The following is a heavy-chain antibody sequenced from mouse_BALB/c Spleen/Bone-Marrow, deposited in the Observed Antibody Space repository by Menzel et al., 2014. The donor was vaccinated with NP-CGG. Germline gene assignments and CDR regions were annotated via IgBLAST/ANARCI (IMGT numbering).Heavy chain of an antibody. D-gene: IGHD2-12*01. Sequence: VQLQQSGPELVKPGASVKLSCKASDYTFTSSDINWVRQGPEQGLEWMGWIFPGDGSTKYNEKFKGKATPTIDKSSSTAYMQLSRLTSEDSAVYFCARNYKSAWFTYWGQGTLVTVSA. CDR1: DYTFTSSD. V-gene: IGHV1-85*01. CDR2: IFPGDGST. J-gene: IGHJ3*01. CDR3: ARNYKSAWFTY.